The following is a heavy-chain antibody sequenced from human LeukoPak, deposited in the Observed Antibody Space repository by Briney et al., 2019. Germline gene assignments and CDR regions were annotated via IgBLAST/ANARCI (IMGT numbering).Heavy chain of an antibody. D-gene: IGHD6-19*01. CDR3: ARDIIRGWVCTPGNLDY. J-gene: IGHJ4*02. CDR2: INHSGST. CDR1: GGSFSGYY. V-gene: IGHV4-34*01. Sequence: SETLSLTCAVYGGSFSGYYWSWIRQPPGKGLEWIGEINHSGSTNYNPSLKSRVTISVDTSKNQFSMKLSSVTAADTAVYYRARDIIRGWVCTPGNLDYWVQGTLVSVS.